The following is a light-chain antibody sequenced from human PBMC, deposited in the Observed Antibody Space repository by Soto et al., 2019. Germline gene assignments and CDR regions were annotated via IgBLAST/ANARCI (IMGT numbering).Light chain of an antibody. CDR2: DVS. V-gene: IGLV2-14*03. CDR1: GSDVGGYDY. CDR3: SSYTSSSTLL. J-gene: IGLJ2*01. Sequence: QSALTQPASVSASPGQSITISCTGTGSDVGGYDYVSWYQHHPGKAPKLMIFDVSSRPSGISIRFSGSKSGNTAYRNISVLQAQDEAEVYCSSYTSSSTLLFGGGTQLTVL.